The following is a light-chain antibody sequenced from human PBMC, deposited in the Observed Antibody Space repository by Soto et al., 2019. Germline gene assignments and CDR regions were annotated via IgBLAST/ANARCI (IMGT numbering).Light chain of an antibody. CDR2: DVS. Sequence: QSVLTQPASVSGSPGQSITISCTGTSSDVGAYNYVSWYQQHPGKAPKLMIYDVSNRPSGVSNRFSGSKSGNTASLTISGLQAEDEADYYCTSWTTSTTMIFGGGTKVTVL. J-gene: IGLJ2*01. V-gene: IGLV2-14*01. CDR3: TSWTTSTTMI. CDR1: SSDVGAYNY.